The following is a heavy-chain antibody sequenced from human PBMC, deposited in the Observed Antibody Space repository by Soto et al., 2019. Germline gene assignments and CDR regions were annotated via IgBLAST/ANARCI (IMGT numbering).Heavy chain of an antibody. V-gene: IGHV4-34*01. J-gene: IGHJ6*02. Sequence: QVQLQQWGAGLLKPSETLSLTCAVYGGSFSGYYWSWIRQPPGKGLEWIGEINHSGSTNYNPSLKRRVTISVDTSKNQFSLKLSSVTAADTAVYYCASRDYYYGMDVWGQGTTVTVSS. CDR2: INHSGST. CDR3: ASRDYYYGMDV. CDR1: GGSFSGYY. D-gene: IGHD3-10*01.